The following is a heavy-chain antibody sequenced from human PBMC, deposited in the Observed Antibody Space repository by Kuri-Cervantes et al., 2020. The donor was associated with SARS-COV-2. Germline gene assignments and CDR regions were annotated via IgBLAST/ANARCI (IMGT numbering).Heavy chain of an antibody. J-gene: IGHJ4*02. CDR3: ARFEMTTVTFDY. D-gene: IGHD4-11*01. CDR2: ISAYNGNT. CDR1: GYTFTSYG. Sequence: ASVKLSCKASGYTFTSYGISWVRQAPGQGLEWMGWISAYNGNTNYAQKLQGRVTMTTDTSTSTAYMELRSLRSDDTAVYYCARFEMTTVTFDYWGQGTLVTVSS. V-gene: IGHV1-18*01.